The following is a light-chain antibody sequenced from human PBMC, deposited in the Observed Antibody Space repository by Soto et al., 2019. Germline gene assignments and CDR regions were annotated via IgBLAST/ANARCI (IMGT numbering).Light chain of an antibody. J-gene: IGKJ1*01. CDR1: QSVSSSY. CDR2: GAS. CDR3: QQYETSPWT. V-gene: IGKV3-20*01. Sequence: IVMTQSPGTLSLSPGERATLSCRASQSVSSSYLAWYQHKPAQAPRLLIYGASSRATGIPDRFSGSGSGADFTLTISRLEPEDFAVFYCQQYETSPWTFGQGTKVEIK.